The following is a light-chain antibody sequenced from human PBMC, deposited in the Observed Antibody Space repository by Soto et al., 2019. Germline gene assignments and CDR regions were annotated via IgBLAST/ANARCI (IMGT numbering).Light chain of an antibody. Sequence: DIQMTHSPSTLSASVVYIVTITCRASQSISSWLAWYQQKPGKAPKLLIYKASSLESGVPSRFSGSGSGTEFTLTISSLQPDDFATYYCHSKTFGQGTKVDIK. CDR2: KAS. V-gene: IGKV1-5*03. CDR3: HSKT. CDR1: QSISSW. J-gene: IGKJ1*01.